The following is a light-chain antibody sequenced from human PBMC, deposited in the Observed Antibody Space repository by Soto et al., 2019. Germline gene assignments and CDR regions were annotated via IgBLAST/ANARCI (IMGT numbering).Light chain of an antibody. CDR2: GSS. Sequence: EIVLTQSPGTLSLSPGERATLSCRASQSVSSSYLAWYQQKPGQAPRLLIYGSSLRATGVPDRFSGGGSGTDFTLTISRLEPEDCAVYYCQQYSRASVTFGPGSKVD. J-gene: IGKJ3*01. V-gene: IGKV3-20*01. CDR1: QSVSSSY. CDR3: QQYSRASVT.